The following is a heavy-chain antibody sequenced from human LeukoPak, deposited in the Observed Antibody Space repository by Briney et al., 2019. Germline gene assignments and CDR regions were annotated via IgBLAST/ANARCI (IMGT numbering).Heavy chain of an antibody. CDR2: ISGSGGST. CDR1: GFTFSSYA. D-gene: IGHD3-22*01. V-gene: IGHV3-23*01. J-gene: IGHJ5*02. Sequence: GGSLRLSCAASGFTFSSYAMSWVRQAPGKGLEWVSAISGSGGSTYYAGSVKGRFTISRDNSKNTLYLQMNSLRAEDTAVYYCAKDARKNYYDSSGYVNWFDPWGQGTLVTVSS. CDR3: AKDARKNYYDSSGYVNWFDP.